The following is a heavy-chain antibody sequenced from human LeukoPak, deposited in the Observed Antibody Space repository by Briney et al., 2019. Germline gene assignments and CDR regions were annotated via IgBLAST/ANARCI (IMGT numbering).Heavy chain of an antibody. J-gene: IGHJ4*02. CDR1: GGSFSGYY. CDR2: INHSGST. D-gene: IGHD3-9*01. CDR3: ARGQGGPILTGYYTYYFDY. Sequence: SETLSLTCAAYGGSFSGYYWSWIRQPPGKGLEWIGEINHSGSTNYNPSLKSRVTISVDTSKNQFSLKLSSVTAADTAVYYCARGQGGPILTGYYTYYFDYWGQGTLVTVSS. V-gene: IGHV4-34*01.